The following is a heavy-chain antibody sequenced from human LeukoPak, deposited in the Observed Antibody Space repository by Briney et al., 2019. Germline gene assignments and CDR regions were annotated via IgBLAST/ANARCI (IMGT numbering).Heavy chain of an antibody. CDR1: GYTFTSYG. CDR3: ARKRGIVGARADYYYYGMDV. Sequence: ASVKVSCKASGYTFTSYGISWVRQAPGQGLEWMGWISAYNGNTNYAQKLQGRVTMTTDTSTSTAYMELRSLRSDDTAAYYCARKRGIVGARADYYYYGMDVWGQGTTVTVSS. D-gene: IGHD1-26*01. CDR2: ISAYNGNT. V-gene: IGHV1-18*01. J-gene: IGHJ6*02.